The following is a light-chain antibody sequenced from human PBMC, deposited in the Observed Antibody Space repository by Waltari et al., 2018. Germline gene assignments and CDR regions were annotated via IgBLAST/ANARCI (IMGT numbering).Light chain of an antibody. CDR2: GGS. CDR1: QNINAK. CDR3: QQYNNWPQT. Sequence: DILMTQSPATLSVSLGERATLSCRASQNINAKLAWYQLIPGQAPRLLIPGGSTRATGVPARFSGSGSGIEFTLTISGLQSEDFAVYSCQQYNNWPQTFGQGTKLEV. J-gene: IGKJ2*01. V-gene: IGKV3-15*01.